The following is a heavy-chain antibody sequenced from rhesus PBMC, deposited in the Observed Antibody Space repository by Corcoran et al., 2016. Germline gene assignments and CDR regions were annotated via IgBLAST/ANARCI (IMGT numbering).Heavy chain of an antibody. D-gene: IGHD6-25*01. CDR3: ASPIAAVRYYFDY. CDR1: GYSISSGYG. V-gene: IGHV4-127*01. J-gene: IGHJ4*01. Sequence: QVQLQESGPGLVKPSETLSLTCAVSGYSISSGYGWSWIRQPPGKGLEWIGYIGGSSGSTNYNPSRKSRVTFSKDTSKYQFSLKLSSVTAADTAVYYCASPIAAVRYYFDYWGQGVLVTVSS. CDR2: IGGSSGST.